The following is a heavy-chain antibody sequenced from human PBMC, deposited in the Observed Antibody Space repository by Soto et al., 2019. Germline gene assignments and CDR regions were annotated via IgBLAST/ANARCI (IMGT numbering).Heavy chain of an antibody. D-gene: IGHD6-6*01. J-gene: IGHJ4*02. CDR3: ARVSEAARPFVPFDY. V-gene: IGHV1-46*01. CDR2: INPSGGST. CDR1: GYTFTSYY. Sequence: QVQLVQSGAEVKKPGASVKVSCKASGYTFTSYYMHWVRQAPGQGLEWMGIINPSGGSTSYAQKFQGRVTMTRDTSTSTVYMELSSLRSEDTAVYYCARVSEAARPFVPFDYWGQGTLVTVSS.